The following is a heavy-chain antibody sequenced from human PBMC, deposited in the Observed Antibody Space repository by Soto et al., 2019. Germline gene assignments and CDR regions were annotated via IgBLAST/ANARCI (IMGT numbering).Heavy chain of an antibody. V-gene: IGHV4-39*01. CDR3: ARQKAPYYYDRSGYDRGSAFDI. Sequence: SETLSLTCTVSGGSISSSSYYWGWIRQPPGKGLEWIGSIYYSGSTYYNPSLKSRVTISVDTSKNQFSLKLSSVTAADTAVYYCARQKAPYYYDRSGYDRGSAFDIWGQGTMVTVSS. D-gene: IGHD3-22*01. CDR1: GGSISSSSYY. CDR2: IYYSGST. J-gene: IGHJ3*02.